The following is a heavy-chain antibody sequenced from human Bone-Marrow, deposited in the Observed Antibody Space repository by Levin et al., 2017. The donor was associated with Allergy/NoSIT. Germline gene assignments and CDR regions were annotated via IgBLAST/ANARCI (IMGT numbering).Heavy chain of an antibody. D-gene: IGHD3-16*01. CDR2: ISSSGSTI. CDR3: ARTPSYDSEGINWFDP. V-gene: IGHV3-11*01. Sequence: GGSLRLSCAASGFTFSDYYMSWIRQAPGKGLEWVSYISSSGSTIYYADSVKGRFTISRDNAKNSLYLQMNSLRAEDTAVYYCARTPSYDSEGINWFDPWGQGTLVTVSS. J-gene: IGHJ5*02. CDR1: GFTFSDYY.